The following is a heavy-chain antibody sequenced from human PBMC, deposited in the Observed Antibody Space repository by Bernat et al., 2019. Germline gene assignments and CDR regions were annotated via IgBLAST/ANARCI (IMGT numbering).Heavy chain of an antibody. CDR2: IYHSGNT. V-gene: IGHV4-38-2*02. Sequence: QVQLQESGPGLVKPSETLSLTCAVSGYSISSGYYWGWIRQPPGKGLEWIGSIYHSGNTYYNPSLKSRVTISVDTSKNQFSLKLSSVTAADTAVYYCARDQGSSWYKKYNWFDPWGQGTLVTVSS. D-gene: IGHD6-13*01. CDR1: GYSISSGYY. J-gene: IGHJ5*02. CDR3: ARDQGSSWYKKYNWFDP.